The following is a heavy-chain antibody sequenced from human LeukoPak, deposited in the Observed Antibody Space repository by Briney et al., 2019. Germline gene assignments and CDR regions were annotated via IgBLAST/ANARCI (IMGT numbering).Heavy chain of an antibody. V-gene: IGHV4-34*01. Sequence: SETLSLTCAVYGGSFSGYYWTWIRQAPGKGLEWIGEINPSGRISYNPSLKSRLTISVDASKDQFSLNLRSLTAADTAVYYCARGRQEVSMIVVVMTGVSYYLDVWGKGTTVTVS. CDR2: INPSGRI. CDR1: GGSFSGYY. D-gene: IGHD3-22*01. J-gene: IGHJ6*03. CDR3: ARGRQEVSMIVVVMTGVSYYLDV.